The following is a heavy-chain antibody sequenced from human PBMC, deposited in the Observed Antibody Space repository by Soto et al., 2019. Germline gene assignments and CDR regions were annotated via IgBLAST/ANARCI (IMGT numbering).Heavy chain of an antibody. CDR3: ARYRFTATWSKFDY. CDR1: GGSISSGGYY. D-gene: IGHD3-16*02. Sequence: SETLSLTCTVSGGSISSGGYYWGWIRHHPGKGLEWIGYVSHRGNTYYNPSPKSRLTISLDTSKNQFYLHLTSVTAADTAVYYCARYRFTATWSKFDYWGQGTQVTVSS. CDR2: VSHRGNT. V-gene: IGHV4-31*03. J-gene: IGHJ4*02.